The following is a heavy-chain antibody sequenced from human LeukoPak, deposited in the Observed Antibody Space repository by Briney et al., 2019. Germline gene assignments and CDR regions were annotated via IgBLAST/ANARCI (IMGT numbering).Heavy chain of an antibody. Sequence: ASVKVSCKTSGYTFTTYGISWVRQAPGQGLEWMGWINAYDGNTIYAQKLQGRVTMTTDTSANTAYMELRSLRSDDTAVYYCARASDLDSFDYWGQGTLVTVSS. CDR3: ARASDLDSFDY. V-gene: IGHV1-18*01. CDR2: INAYDGNT. CDR1: GYTFTTYG. J-gene: IGHJ4*02.